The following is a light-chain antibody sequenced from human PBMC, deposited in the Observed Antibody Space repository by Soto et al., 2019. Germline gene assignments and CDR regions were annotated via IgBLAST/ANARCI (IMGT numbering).Light chain of an antibody. CDR3: SSYTAATTRV. CDR2: DVS. V-gene: IGLV2-14*01. J-gene: IGLJ3*02. Sequence: QSALTQPASVSGSPEQSITISCTGTSSAVGAYNYVSWYQQHPGKAPKLMIFDVSNRPSGVSNRFSGSKSANTASLTISGLQAEDEADYYCSSYTAATTRVFGGGTKLTVL. CDR1: SSAVGAYNY.